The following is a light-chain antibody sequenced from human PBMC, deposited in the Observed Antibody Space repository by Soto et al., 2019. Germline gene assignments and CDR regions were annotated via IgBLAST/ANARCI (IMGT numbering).Light chain of an antibody. Sequence: DIQMTQSPSSLSASVGDRVSVTCRACQSISTLLNWYQQRPGEAPKLLIYAASSLQSGVPSRFSGSGSGADFTLTIGSLQPEDFATYYCQQSYTTPRTFGQGTKVEVK. V-gene: IGKV1-39*01. J-gene: IGKJ1*01. CDR1: QSISTL. CDR3: QQSYTTPRT. CDR2: AAS.